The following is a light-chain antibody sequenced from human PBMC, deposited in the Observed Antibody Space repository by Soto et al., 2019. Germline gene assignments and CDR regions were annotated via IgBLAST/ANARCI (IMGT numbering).Light chain of an antibody. V-gene: IGKV1-5*03. CDR2: KAS. CDR3: HQYNRFPRT. Sequence: DIQMTQSPSTLSASVGDRVTITCRASQCLSIWLAWYQQKPGKAPKLLIYKASTLQSGVPSRFSGSGSGTEFTLTITSLQPDDFATYYCHQYNRFPRTFGQGTKVEIK. J-gene: IGKJ1*01. CDR1: QCLSIW.